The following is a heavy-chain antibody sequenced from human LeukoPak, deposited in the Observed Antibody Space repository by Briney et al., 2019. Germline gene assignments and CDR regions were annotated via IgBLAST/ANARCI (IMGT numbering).Heavy chain of an antibody. CDR1: GFTFDDYG. D-gene: IGHD3/OR15-3a*01. V-gene: IGHV3-20*04. CDR3: ARGRTGGANWFDP. Sequence: GGSLRLSCAASGFTFDDYGMGWVRQAPGKGLEWVSGINWNGGSTGYADSVKGRFTISRDNAKNSLYLQTNSLRAEDTALYYCARGRTGGANWFDPWGQGTLVTVSS. J-gene: IGHJ5*02. CDR2: INWNGGST.